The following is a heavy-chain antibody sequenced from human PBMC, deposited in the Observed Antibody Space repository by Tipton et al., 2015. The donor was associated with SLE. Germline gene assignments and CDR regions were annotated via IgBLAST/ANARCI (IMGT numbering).Heavy chain of an antibody. J-gene: IGHJ3*02. CDR2: INWDGSRT. V-gene: IGHV3-43*01. D-gene: IGHD3-10*01. CDR3: ARETSSGAFDI. CDR1: GFRFDENT. Sequence: SLRLSCAASGFRFDENTMHWIRQPTGKGLEWVSLINWDGSRTYYADSVKGRFTISRDNSENSLYLHMNRLSSGDTGVYYCARETSSGAFDIWGQGTMVTVSS.